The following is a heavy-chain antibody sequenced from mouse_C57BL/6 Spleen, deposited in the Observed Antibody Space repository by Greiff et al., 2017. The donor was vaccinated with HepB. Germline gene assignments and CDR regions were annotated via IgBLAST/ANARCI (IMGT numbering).Heavy chain of an antibody. Sequence: QVQLQQSGAELVKPGASVKISCKASGYAFSSYWMNWVKQRPGQGLEWIGPIYPGDGATNYNGKFKGKATLTADNSSSTAYLQLRSLTSEDSAVYFCARSSTTVVDYWGQGTTLTVSS. J-gene: IGHJ2*01. CDR2: IYPGDGAT. CDR3: ARSSTTVVDY. CDR1: GYAFSSYW. V-gene: IGHV1-80*01. D-gene: IGHD1-1*01.